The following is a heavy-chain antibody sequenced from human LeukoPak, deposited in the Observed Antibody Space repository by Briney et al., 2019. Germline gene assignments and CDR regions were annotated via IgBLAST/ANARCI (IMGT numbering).Heavy chain of an antibody. J-gene: IGHJ4*02. CDR3: GRAEHDWGSDY. V-gene: IGHV6-1*01. CDR2: IYYRSKWYS. D-gene: IGHD3-9*01. Sequence: SQTLSLTCAISGDSVSGNRATWNWLRQSPSRGLEWLGRIYYRSKWYSDYAVSVKGRITINPDTSKNQFSLLLNSVTPEDTAVYFCGRAEHDWGSDYWGQGTLVTVAS. CDR1: GDSVSGNRAT.